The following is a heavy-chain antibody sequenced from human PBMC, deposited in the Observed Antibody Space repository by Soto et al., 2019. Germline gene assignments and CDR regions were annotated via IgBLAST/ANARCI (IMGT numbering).Heavy chain of an antibody. V-gene: IGHV4-59*08. D-gene: IGHD6-19*01. J-gene: IGHJ5*02. Sequence: PSETLSLTCTVSGGSISSYYWSWIRQPPGKGLEWIGYIYYSGSTSYNPSLRSRVTISVDTSKNQFSLKLSSVTAADTAVYYCARQAPHSSGWLWFDPWAREPWSPSPQ. CDR1: GGSISSYY. CDR2: IYYSGST. CDR3: ARQAPHSSGWLWFDP.